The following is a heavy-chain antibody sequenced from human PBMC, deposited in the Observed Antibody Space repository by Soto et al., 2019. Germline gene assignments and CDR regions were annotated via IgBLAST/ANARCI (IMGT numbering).Heavy chain of an antibody. D-gene: IGHD2-21*01. CDR3: ARVRGPYCGGECYPPTPNWFDP. V-gene: IGHV4-30-2*01. CDR1: GGSISSGGYS. CDR2: IYHSGST. J-gene: IGHJ5*02. Sequence: SETLSLTCAVSGGSISSGGYSWSWIRQPPGKGLEWIGYIYHSGSTYYNPSLKSRGTISVDRSKNQFSLKLSSVTAADTAVYYCARVRGPYCGGECYPPTPNWFDPWGQGTLVTVSS.